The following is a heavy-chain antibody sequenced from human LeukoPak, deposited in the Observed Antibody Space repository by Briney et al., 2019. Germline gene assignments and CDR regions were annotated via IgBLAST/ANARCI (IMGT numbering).Heavy chain of an antibody. CDR1: GYTFTGYY. CDR2: INPNSGGT. V-gene: IGHV1-2*02. Sequence: ASVTVSCKASGYTFTGYYMHWVRQAPGQGLEWMGWINPNSGGTNYAQKFQGRVTMTRDTSISTAYMEMSRLRSDDTAVYYCSRRGSGSTFDYWGQGTLVTVSS. J-gene: IGHJ4*02. CDR3: SRRGSGSTFDY. D-gene: IGHD3-10*01.